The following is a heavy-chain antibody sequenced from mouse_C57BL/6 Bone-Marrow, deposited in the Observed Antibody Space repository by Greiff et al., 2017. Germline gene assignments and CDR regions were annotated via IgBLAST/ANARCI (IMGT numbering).Heavy chain of an antibody. V-gene: IGHV1-64*01. CDR3: ARWGDYYGSSPYYVDY. CDR2: IHPNSGST. Sequence: VQLQQPGAELVKPGASVKLSCKASGYTFTSYWMHWVKQRPGQGLEWIGMIHPNSGSTNYNEKFKSKATLTVDKSSSTAYMQLSSLTSEDSAVYYCARWGDYYGSSPYYVDYWGQGTTLTVSS. D-gene: IGHD1-1*01. CDR1: GYTFTSYW. J-gene: IGHJ2*01.